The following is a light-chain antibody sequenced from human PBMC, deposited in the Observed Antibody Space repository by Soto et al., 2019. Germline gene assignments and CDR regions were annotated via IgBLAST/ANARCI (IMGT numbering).Light chain of an antibody. V-gene: IGKV3-11*01. CDR2: DAS. Sequence: EIVLTQSPATLSLSPGERATLSCRASQSVSSYLAWYQLKPGQAPRLLIYDASSRATGIPARFSGSGSGTDFTLTISSLEPEDFAVYYCQQRSNWPAVTFGPGTKVDI. CDR1: QSVSSY. CDR3: QQRSNWPAVT. J-gene: IGKJ3*01.